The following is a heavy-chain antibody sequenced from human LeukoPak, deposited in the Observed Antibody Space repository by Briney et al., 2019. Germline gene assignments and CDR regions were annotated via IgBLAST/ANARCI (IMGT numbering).Heavy chain of an antibody. CDR1: GYTFTSSG. Sequence: GASVKVSCKASGYTFTSSGISWVRQAPGQGLEWMRFISAYNGNTNYAQKLLGRVTMTTDTSTSTAYIELRSLRSDDTAVYYCARMNGFVDLTSCYGSDYWGKGTLVTVSS. CDR3: ARMNGFVDLTSCYGSDY. D-gene: IGHD2-2*01. V-gene: IGHV1-18*01. J-gene: IGHJ4*02. CDR2: ISAYNGNT.